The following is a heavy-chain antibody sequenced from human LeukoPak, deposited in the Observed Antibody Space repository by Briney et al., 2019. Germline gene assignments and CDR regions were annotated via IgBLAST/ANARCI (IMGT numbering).Heavy chain of an antibody. CDR1: GFTFSSYW. CDR3: ARTTTVTTPFDY. D-gene: IGHD4-17*01. J-gene: IGHJ4*02. Sequence: GGSLRLSCAASGFTFSSYWMSWVRQAPGKGLEWVANIKQDGSEKYYVDSVKGRSTTSRDNAKNSLYLQMTSLRAEDTAVYFCARTTTVTTPFDYWGQGTLVTVSS. V-gene: IGHV3-7*01. CDR2: IKQDGSEK.